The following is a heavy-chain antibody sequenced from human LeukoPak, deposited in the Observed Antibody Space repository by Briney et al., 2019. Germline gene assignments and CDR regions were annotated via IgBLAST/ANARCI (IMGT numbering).Heavy chain of an antibody. Sequence: SETLSLTCTVSGGSISSYYWSWIRQPPGKGLEWIGYIYYSGSTNYNPSLKSRVTISLDTSKNQFSLKLSSVTAADTAVYYCARHEDYYDSSGYYIYWGQGTLVTVSS. CDR3: ARHEDYYDSSGYYIY. CDR2: IYYSGST. D-gene: IGHD3-22*01. V-gene: IGHV4-59*08. J-gene: IGHJ4*02. CDR1: GGSISSYY.